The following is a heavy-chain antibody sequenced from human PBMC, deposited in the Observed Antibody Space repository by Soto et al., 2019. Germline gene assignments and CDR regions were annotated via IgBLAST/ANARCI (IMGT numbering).Heavy chain of an antibody. Sequence: GSLRLSCAASGFTFTSYGMHWVRQAPGKGLEWVAVISYDGSNKYYADSVKGRFTVSRDNSQNTVYLQMNSLRAEDTAVYYCAKDRNWGSVWYGMDVWGQGTTVTVSS. CDR2: ISYDGSNK. CDR1: GFTFTSYG. J-gene: IGHJ6*02. CDR3: AKDRNWGSVWYGMDV. V-gene: IGHV3-30*18. D-gene: IGHD7-27*01.